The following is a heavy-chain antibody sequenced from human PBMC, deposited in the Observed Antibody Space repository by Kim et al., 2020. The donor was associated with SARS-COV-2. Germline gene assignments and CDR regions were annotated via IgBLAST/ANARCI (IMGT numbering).Heavy chain of an antibody. CDR3: ARGLYGSGSYYHDPDFDY. V-gene: IGHV1-8*01. CDR2: MNPNSGNT. J-gene: IGHJ4*02. CDR1: GYTFTSYD. D-gene: IGHD3-10*01. Sequence: ASVKVSCKASGYTFTSYDINWVRQATGQGLEWMGWMNPNSGNTGYAQKFQGRVTMTRNTSISTAYMELSSLRSEDTAVYYCARGLYGSGSYYHDPDFDYWGQGTLVTVSS.